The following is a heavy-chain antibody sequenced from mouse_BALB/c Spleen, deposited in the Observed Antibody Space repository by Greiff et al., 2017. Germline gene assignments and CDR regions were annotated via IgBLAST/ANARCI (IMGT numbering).Heavy chain of an antibody. Sequence: EVNVVESGGGLVQPGGSRKLSCAASGFTFSDYGMAWVRQAPGKGPEWVAFISNLAYSIYYADTVTGRFTISRENAKNTLYLEMSSLRSEDTAMYYCARGYGNYPYFDYWGQGTTLTVSS. J-gene: IGHJ2*01. D-gene: IGHD2-1*01. CDR1: GFTFSDYG. V-gene: IGHV5-15*02. CDR3: ARGYGNYPYFDY. CDR2: ISNLAYSI.